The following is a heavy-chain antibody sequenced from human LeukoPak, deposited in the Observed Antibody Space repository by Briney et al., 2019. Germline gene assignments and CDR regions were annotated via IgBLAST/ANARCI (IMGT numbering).Heavy chain of an antibody. CDR1: GFTFSSYA. J-gene: IGHJ4*02. Sequence: PGGSLRLSCAASGFTFSSYAMHGVRQAPGKGLEWVAVISYDGSNKYYADSVKGRFTISRDNSKNTLYLQMNSLRAEDTAVYYCARDNYDFWSGYSGYFDYWGQGTLVTVSS. CDR2: ISYDGSNK. CDR3: ARDNYDFWSGYSGYFDY. V-gene: IGHV3-30-3*01. D-gene: IGHD3-3*01.